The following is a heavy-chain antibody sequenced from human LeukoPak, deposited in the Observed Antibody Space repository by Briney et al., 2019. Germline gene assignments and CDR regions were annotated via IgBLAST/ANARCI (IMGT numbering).Heavy chain of an antibody. V-gene: IGHV1-2*02. D-gene: IGHD2-21*02. CDR3: ARVFIVVVTATTHWYFDL. CDR2: INPNSGGA. Sequence: ASVKVSCKASGYTFTGYFMNWVRQAPGQGLEWMGWINPNSGGANYAQKFQGRVTMTRDTSTSTAYMELRSLRSDDTAVYYCARVFIVVVTATTHWYFDLWGRGTLVTVSS. CDR1: GYTFTGYF. J-gene: IGHJ2*01.